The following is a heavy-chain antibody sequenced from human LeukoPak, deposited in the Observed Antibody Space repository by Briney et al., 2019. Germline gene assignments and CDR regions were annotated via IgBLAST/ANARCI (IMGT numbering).Heavy chain of an antibody. CDR1: GFTFDDYA. CDR3: AKVSKKTHYYDSSGYFDY. V-gene: IGHV3-9*01. J-gene: IGHJ4*02. D-gene: IGHD3-22*01. Sequence: GRSLRLSCAASGFTFDDYAMHWVRQAPGKGLEWVSGISWNSGSVGYADSVKGRFTISRDNAKNSLYLQMNSLRAEDTALYYCAKVSKKTHYYDSSGYFDYWGQGTLATVSS. CDR2: ISWNSGSV.